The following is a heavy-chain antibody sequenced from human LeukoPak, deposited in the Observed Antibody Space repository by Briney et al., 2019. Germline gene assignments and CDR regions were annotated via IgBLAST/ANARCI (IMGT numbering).Heavy chain of an antibody. D-gene: IGHD2-15*01. V-gene: IGHV4-30-4*01. J-gene: IGHJ5*02. Sequence: SETLSLTCTVSGGSISSGDYYWSWIRQPPGKGLEWIGYIYYSGSTYYNPSLKSRVTISVDTPKNQFSLKLSSVTAADTAVYYRARGYCSGGTCRAGWFDPWGQGTLVTVSS. CDR1: GGSISSGDYY. CDR3: ARGYCSGGTCRAGWFDP. CDR2: IYYSGST.